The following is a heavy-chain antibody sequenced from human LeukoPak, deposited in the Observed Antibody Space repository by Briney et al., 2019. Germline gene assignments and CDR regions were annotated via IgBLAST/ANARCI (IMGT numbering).Heavy chain of an antibody. V-gene: IGHV1-18*01. D-gene: IGHD4-17*01. CDR1: GGTFSSYA. Sequence: ASVKVSCKASGGTFSSYAISWVRQAPGQGLEWMGWISAYNGNTNYAQKLQGRVTMTTDTSTSTAYMELRSLRSDDTAVYYCARDVGYGDYVPWGRGTLVTVSS. J-gene: IGHJ5*02. CDR3: ARDVGYGDYVP. CDR2: ISAYNGNT.